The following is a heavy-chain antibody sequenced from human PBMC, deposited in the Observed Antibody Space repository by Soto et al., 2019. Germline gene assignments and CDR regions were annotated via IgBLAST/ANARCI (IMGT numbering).Heavy chain of an antibody. D-gene: IGHD6-19*01. CDR3: ARMYSSGSGWFHP. CDR1: GYSITAGGYY. CDR2: FYSSGSI. V-gene: IGHV4-31*03. Sequence: QVVLQQSGPGLVKPSQTLSITCFVSGYSITAGGYYWSWIRHLPGKGLEWIGSFYSSGSIIYNPSLRSRVSISGDTSSNHFSMSLTSVTGADTGRYYCARMYSSGSGWFHPWGQGTLVTVSS. J-gene: IGHJ5*02.